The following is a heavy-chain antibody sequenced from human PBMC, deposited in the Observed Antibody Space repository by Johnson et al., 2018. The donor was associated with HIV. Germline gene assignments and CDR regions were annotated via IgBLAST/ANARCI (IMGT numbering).Heavy chain of an antibody. D-gene: IGHD5-18*01. CDR3: ALELGGLWFDAFDI. J-gene: IGHJ3*02. CDR2: IKYDGSGK. V-gene: IGHV3-7*01. Sequence: QQVAAGGSVRKSEGPLRLECKAPGLTFRDKAMHWVRQAPGKGLEWVAGIKYDGSGKVCVDSVKGRFTISRDNAKNTLYLQMNSLRAEDTAVYYCALELGGLWFDAFDIWGQGTMVTVSS. CDR1: GLTFRDKA.